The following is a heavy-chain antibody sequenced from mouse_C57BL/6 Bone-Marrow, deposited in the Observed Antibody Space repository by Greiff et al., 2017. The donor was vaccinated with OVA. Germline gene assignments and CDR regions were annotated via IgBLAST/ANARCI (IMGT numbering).Heavy chain of an antibody. CDR1: GFSLTSYG. CDR2: IWSGGST. D-gene: IGHD1-1*01. J-gene: IGHJ1*03. Sequence: VMLKESGPGLVQPSQSLSITCTVSGFSLTSYGVHWVRQSPGKGLEWLGVIWSGGSTAYNAAFISRLSIRKDNSKSQVFFKMNSLQADDTAIYYCARTGGTVVAKGYFDVWGTGTTVTVSS. V-gene: IGHV2-2*01. CDR3: ARTGGTVVAKGYFDV.